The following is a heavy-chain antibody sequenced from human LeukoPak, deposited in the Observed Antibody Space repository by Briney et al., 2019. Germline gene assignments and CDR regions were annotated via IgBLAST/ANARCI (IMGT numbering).Heavy chain of an antibody. D-gene: IGHD6-19*01. CDR2: ISGSGGST. J-gene: IGHJ6*03. V-gene: IGHV3-23*01. Sequence: GGSLRLSCAASGFTFSSYGMSWVRQAPGKGLEWVSAISGSGGSTYYADSVKGRFTISRDNSKNTLYLQMNSLRAEDTAVYYCAKEQWLVRGYYYYYMDVWGKGTTVTVSS. CDR3: AKEQWLVRGYYYYYMDV. CDR1: GFTFSSYG.